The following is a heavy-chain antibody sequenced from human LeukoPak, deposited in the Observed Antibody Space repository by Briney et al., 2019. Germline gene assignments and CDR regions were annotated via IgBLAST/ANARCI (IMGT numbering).Heavy chain of an antibody. V-gene: IGHV3-30-3*01. CDR2: ISYDGSNK. CDR1: GFTFSSYA. Sequence: PGGSLRLSCAASGFTFSSYAIHWVRQAPGKGLEWVAVISYDGSNKYYADSVKGRFTISRDNSKNTLYLQMNSLRAEDTAVYYCARDLGSRWRGSYSIGMDVWGPGTTVTVSS. J-gene: IGHJ6*02. CDR3: ARDLGSRWRGSYSIGMDV. D-gene: IGHD3-3*01.